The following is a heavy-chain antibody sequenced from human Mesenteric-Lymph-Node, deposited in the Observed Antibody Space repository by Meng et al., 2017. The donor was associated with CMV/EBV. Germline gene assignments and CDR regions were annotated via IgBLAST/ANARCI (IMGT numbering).Heavy chain of an antibody. CDR2: MNPNSGNT. Sequence: ASAKVSCKASGYTFTSYGISWVRQATGQGLEWMGWMNPNSGNTGYAQKFQGRVTITRNTSISTAYMELSSLRSEDTAVYYCARGGRYSGSSSFDYWGQGTLVTVSS. CDR3: ARGGRYSGSSSFDY. V-gene: IGHV1-8*03. CDR1: GYTFTSYG. J-gene: IGHJ4*02. D-gene: IGHD1-26*01.